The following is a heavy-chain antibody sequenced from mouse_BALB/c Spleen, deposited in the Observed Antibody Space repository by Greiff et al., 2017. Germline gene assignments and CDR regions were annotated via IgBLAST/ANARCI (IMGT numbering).Heavy chain of an antibody. J-gene: IGHJ3*01. CDR1: GFTFTDYY. V-gene: IGHV7-3*02. Sequence: EVQGVESGGGLVQPGGSLRLSCATSGFTFTDYYMSWVRQPPGKALEWLGFIRNKANGYTTEYSASVKGRFTISRDNSQSILYLQMNTLRAEDSATYYCARDYYGSSLFAYWGQGTLVTVSA. CDR2: IRNKANGYTT. D-gene: IGHD1-1*01. CDR3: ARDYYGSSLFAY.